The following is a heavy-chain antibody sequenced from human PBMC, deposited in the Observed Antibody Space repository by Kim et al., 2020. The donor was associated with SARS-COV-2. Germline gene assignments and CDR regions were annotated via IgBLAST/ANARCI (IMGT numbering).Heavy chain of an antibody. D-gene: IGHD2-21*02. J-gene: IGHJ6*01. CDR3: AKDHCGGDCYSDYGMDV. V-gene: IGHV3-23*03. CDR2: IYSGGSST. Sequence: GGSLRLSCAASGFTFSSYAMSWVRQAPGKGLEWVSVIYSGGSSTYYADSVKGRFTISRDNSKNTLYLQMNSLRAEDTAVYYCAKDHCGGDCYSDYGMDV. CDR1: GFTFSSYA.